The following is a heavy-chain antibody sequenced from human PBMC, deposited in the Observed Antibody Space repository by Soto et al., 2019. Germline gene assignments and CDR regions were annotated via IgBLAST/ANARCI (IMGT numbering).Heavy chain of an antibody. D-gene: IGHD5-12*01. V-gene: IGHV4-59*01. CDR1: GGSMRNYF. CDR3: ARVSRDGYNYHFDY. Sequence: SETLSLTCTVSGGSMRNYFWTWIRQPPGKGLEWIGYIHYSGTTSFFPSYNPSLRSRVTISEDTSKNQFSLKLLSVTTADTAVYYCARVSRDGYNYHFDYWGQGTLVTVSS. J-gene: IGHJ4*02. CDR2: IHYSGTT.